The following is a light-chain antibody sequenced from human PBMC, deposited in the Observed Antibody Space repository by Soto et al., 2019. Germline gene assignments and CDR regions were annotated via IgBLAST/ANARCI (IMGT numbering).Light chain of an antibody. CDR1: QSIGTW. Sequence: DVQMTQSPPTLSASLGDRATISCRASQSIGTWLAWYQQKPGKAPKLLIYDASTLESGVPSRFSGSGSGTEFTLTISSLQPDDFATYYCQQYNRYMLTFGGGTKVEIK. CDR3: QQYNRYMLT. V-gene: IGKV1-5*01. CDR2: DAS. J-gene: IGKJ4*01.